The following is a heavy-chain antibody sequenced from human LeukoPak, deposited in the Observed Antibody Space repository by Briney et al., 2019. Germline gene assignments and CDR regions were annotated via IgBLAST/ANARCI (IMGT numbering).Heavy chain of an antibody. D-gene: IGHD2-2*01. CDR2: IYTSGST. J-gene: IGHJ5*02. CDR3: ARELKPGMPAPYNWFDP. CDR1: GGSISSYY. Sequence: SETLSLTCTVSGGSISSYYWSWIRQPAGKGLEWIGRIYTSGSTNYNPSLKSRVTMSVDTSKNQFSLKLSSVTAADTAVYYCARELKPGMPAPYNWFDPWGQGTLVTASS. V-gene: IGHV4-4*07.